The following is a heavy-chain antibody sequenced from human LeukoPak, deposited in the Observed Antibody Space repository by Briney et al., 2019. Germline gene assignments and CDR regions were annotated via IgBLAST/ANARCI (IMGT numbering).Heavy chain of an antibody. Sequence: GGSLRLSCAASGFTFSDYYMSWIRQAPGKGLEWLSYISSSASTIYYADSVRGRFTISRDNAKNSLYLQMNSLRAEDTALYYRARTLGGNSYFDYWGQGTLVTVSS. J-gene: IGHJ4*02. V-gene: IGHV3-11*01. CDR2: ISSSASTI. CDR1: GFTFSDYY. CDR3: ARTLGGNSYFDY. D-gene: IGHD4-23*01.